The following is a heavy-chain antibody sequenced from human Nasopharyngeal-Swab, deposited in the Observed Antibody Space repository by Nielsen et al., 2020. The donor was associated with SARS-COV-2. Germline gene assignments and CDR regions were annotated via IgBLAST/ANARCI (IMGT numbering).Heavy chain of an antibody. CDR3: ARDPYYYDSSGQLNDAFDI. J-gene: IGHJ3*02. V-gene: IGHV3-21*01. CDR1: GFTLSSYS. Sequence: GESLKISCAASGFTLSSYSMNLVRQPPGKGLELVSSISSSSSYIYYADSVKGRFIISRDNAKNSLYLQMNSLRAEDTAVYYCARDPYYYDSSGQLNDAFDIWGQGTMVTVSS. CDR2: ISSSSSYI. D-gene: IGHD3-22*01.